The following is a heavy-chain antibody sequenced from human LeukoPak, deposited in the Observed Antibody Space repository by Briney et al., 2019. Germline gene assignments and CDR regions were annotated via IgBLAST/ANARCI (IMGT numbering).Heavy chain of an antibody. CDR2: IYPGDSDT. D-gene: IGHD4-17*01. V-gene: IGHV5-51*01. J-gene: IGHJ4*02. CDR3: ARQDYGDYYFDY. CDR1: GYTFTTYW. Sequence: GESLKISCKGSGYTFTTYWIAWVRQMPGEGLEWMGIIYPGDSDTRYSPSFQGQVTISADKSISTAYLQWSSLKASDTAMYYCARQDYGDYYFDYWGQGTLVTVSS.